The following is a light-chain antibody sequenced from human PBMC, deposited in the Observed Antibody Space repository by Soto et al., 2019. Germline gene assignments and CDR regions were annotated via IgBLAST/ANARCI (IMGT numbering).Light chain of an antibody. V-gene: IGLV1-40*01. CDR1: SSNIGAGYD. Sequence: QSVLTQPPSVSGAPGQRVTISCTGSSSNIGAGYDVHWYQQRPGTPPHLLIYGNSQPPSGVPDRFAGYKSATSASLASTGLQAEDEADYYAQCYDSSLSLVFGGGTKLTVL. CDR2: GNS. CDR3: QCYDSSLSLV. J-gene: IGLJ2*01.